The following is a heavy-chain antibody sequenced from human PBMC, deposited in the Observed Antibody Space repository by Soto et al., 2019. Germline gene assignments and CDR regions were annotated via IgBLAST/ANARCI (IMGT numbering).Heavy chain of an antibody. CDR3: AKFRGPSYSYYYMDG. CDR1: GFTFGTYA. V-gene: IGHV3-23*01. J-gene: IGHJ6*03. CDR2: ISGSGRTT. Sequence: EVQLLESGGGLVQPGGSLRLSCAASGFTFGTYAMKWLRQAPGRGLECVSFISGSGRTTYYADSMKGRFTVSRDNSKNTIYLQINSQRDEDTALYYCAKFRGPSYSYYYMDGWGKGTTVTVSS. D-gene: IGHD3-16*01.